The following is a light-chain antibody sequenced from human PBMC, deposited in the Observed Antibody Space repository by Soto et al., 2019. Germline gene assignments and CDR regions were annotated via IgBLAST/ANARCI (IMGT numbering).Light chain of an antibody. CDR1: ESIDRH. CDR2: AAS. Sequence: DIQMTQSPSSLSASVGDRVTITCRASESIDRHLNWYQQKPGKAPKLLIYAASSLQNGVPSRFRGGGSGTDFTLTISTLQPEDFATYDCQQSYSALSITFGEGTRLEIK. J-gene: IGKJ5*01. CDR3: QQSYSALSIT. V-gene: IGKV1-39*01.